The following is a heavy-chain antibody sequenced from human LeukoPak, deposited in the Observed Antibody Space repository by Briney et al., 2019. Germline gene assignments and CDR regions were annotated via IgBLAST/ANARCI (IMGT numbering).Heavy chain of an antibody. J-gene: IGHJ5*02. CDR1: GYSFTSYW. CDR2: IYPGDSDT. Sequence: GESLKISCKGSGYSFTSYWIGWVRQMPGKGLEWMGIIYPGDSDTRYSPSFQGQVTISADKSICTAYLQWSSLKASDTAMYYCARSRVVRGVINWFDPWGQGTLVTVSS. D-gene: IGHD3-10*01. V-gene: IGHV5-51*01. CDR3: ARSRVVRGVINWFDP.